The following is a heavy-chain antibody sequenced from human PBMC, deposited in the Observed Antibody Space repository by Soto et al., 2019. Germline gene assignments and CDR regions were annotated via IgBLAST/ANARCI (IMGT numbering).Heavy chain of an antibody. CDR2: INPNSGGT. CDR3: ARVDTAMVFGRSYYFDY. D-gene: IGHD5-18*01. Sequence: GASVKVSCKASGYTFTGYYMHWVRQAPGQGLEWMGWINPNSGGTNYAQKFQGWVTMTRDTSISTAYMELSRLRSDDTAVYYCARVDTAMVFGRSYYFDYWGQGTLVTVSS. CDR1: GYTFTGYY. V-gene: IGHV1-2*04. J-gene: IGHJ4*02.